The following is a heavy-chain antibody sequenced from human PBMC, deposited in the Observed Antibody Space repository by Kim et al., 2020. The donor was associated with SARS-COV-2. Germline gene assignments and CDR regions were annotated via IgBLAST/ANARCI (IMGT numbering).Heavy chain of an antibody. D-gene: IGHD1-26*01. CDR1: GFTFSSYW. CDR2: INSDGSST. Sequence: GGSLRLSCAASGFTFSSYWMHWVRQAPGKGLVWVSRINSDGSSTSYADSVKGRFTISRYNAKNTLYLQMNSLRAEDTAVYYCARGGDSGSYKLFDYWGQGTLVTVSS. V-gene: IGHV3-74*01. J-gene: IGHJ4*02. CDR3: ARGGDSGSYKLFDY.